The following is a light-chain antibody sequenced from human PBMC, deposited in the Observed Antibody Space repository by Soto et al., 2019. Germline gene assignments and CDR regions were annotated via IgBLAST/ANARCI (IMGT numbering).Light chain of an antibody. J-gene: IGKJ4*01. Sequence: EVVMTQSPATLSLSLGERATLSCRASQSVSSNYLAWYQQKPGQTPKVLIYRASTRATGIPDRFSGSGSGTDFTLTISRLEAEDFAVYYCQQYGSSPLTLGGGTKVDIK. CDR2: RAS. V-gene: IGKV3-20*01. CDR3: QQYGSSPLT. CDR1: QSVSSNY.